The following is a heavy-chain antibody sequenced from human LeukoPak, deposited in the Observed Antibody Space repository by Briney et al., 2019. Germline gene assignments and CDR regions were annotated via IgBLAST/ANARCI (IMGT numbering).Heavy chain of an antibody. CDR2: FDPEDGET. J-gene: IGHJ4*02. CDR3: ATGRNYPHLHYFDY. CDR1: GYTLTELS. Sequence: ASVKVSCKVSGYTLTELSMHRVRQAPGKGLEWMGGFDPEDGETIYTQKFQGRVTMTEDTSTDTAYMELSSLRSEDTAVYYCATGRNYPHLHYFDYWGQGTLVTVSS. D-gene: IGHD5-24*01. V-gene: IGHV1-24*01.